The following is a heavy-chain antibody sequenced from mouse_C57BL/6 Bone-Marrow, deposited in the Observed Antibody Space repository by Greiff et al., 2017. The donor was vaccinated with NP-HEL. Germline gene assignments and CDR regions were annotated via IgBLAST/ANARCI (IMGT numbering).Heavy chain of an antibody. V-gene: IGHV1-82*01. D-gene: IGHD6-1*01. CDR3: ARGESWGAFFDY. CDR2: IYPGDGDT. CDR1: GYTFSTSW. Sequence: QVQLQQSGPELVKPGASVKISCKASGYTFSTSWMNWMKRRPGKGLEWIGRIYPGDGDTHYSGNFEGKASLTADKSSNSAYMQLSSLTSEDSAVYFCARGESWGAFFDYWGQGTTLTVSS. J-gene: IGHJ2*01.